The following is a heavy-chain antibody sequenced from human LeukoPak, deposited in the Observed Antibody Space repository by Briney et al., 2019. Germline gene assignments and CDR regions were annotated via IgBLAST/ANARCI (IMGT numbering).Heavy chain of an antibody. J-gene: IGHJ4*02. Sequence: PSETLSLTCTVSGGSISSDYWSWIRQPPGRGLEWVGYIYYSGSTNYNPSLKSRVTISVDTSKNQFSLKLSPVTAADTAVYYCARQPAYYDYVWGSYPYYFDYWGQGTLVTVSS. CDR3: ARQPAYYDYVWGSYPYYFDY. CDR1: GGSISSDY. CDR2: IYYSGST. V-gene: IGHV4-59*08. D-gene: IGHD3-16*01.